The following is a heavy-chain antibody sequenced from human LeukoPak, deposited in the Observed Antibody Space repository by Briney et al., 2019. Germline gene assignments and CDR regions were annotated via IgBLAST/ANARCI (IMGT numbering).Heavy chain of an antibody. CDR3: ARDRPATSIAAAGYEAFDI. CDR1: GGSFSGYY. J-gene: IGHJ3*02. V-gene: IGHV4-34*01. D-gene: IGHD6-13*01. CDR2: INHSGST. Sequence: SETLSLTCAVSGGSFSGYYWSWIRQPPGKGLEWIGEINHSGSTNYKPALKSRVTISVDTSKNQFSLKLSSVTAADTAVYYCARDRPATSIAAAGYEAFDIWGQGTMVTVSS.